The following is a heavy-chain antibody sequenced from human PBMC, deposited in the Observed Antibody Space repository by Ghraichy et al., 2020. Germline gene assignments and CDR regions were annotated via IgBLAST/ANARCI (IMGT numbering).Heavy chain of an antibody. D-gene: IGHD6-19*01. CDR2: IYYSGTT. Sequence: SETLSLTCTVSGASISSSSYFWGWIRQPPGKGLEWIGSIYYSGTTYQSPSLKSRVTISVDTSKNQFSLKLSSVTAADAAIYYCARHISGYSIGWPDSWGQGTLVTVSS. V-gene: IGHV4-39*01. CDR3: ARHISGYSIGWPDS. CDR1: GASISSSSYF. J-gene: IGHJ4*02.